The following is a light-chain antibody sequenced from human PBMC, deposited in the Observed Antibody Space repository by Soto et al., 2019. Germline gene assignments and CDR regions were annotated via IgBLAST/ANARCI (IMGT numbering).Light chain of an antibody. CDR2: AAS. J-gene: IGKJ1*01. CDR3: QQYGSSPGT. V-gene: IGKV3-20*01. CDR1: QSVTTSY. Sequence: EIVLTQSPGTLSLSPGERATLSCWASQSVTTSYLAWYQQKPGQAPTLLIFAASIRDSGVTDRFSGSGSGTDFTLTISRLEAEDSAVYYCQQYGSSPGTFGQVTKVDI.